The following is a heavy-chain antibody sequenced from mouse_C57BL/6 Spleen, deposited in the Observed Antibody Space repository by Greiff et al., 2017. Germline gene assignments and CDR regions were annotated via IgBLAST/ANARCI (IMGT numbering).Heavy chain of an antibody. J-gene: IGHJ2*01. CDR1: GFTFSDYY. CDR3: ARLYSNCFDY. Sequence: DVQLVESEGGLVQPGSSMKLSCTASGFTFSDYYMAWVRQVPEKGLEWVANINYDGSSTYYLDSLKSRFIISRDNAKNILYLQMSSLKSEDTATYYCARLYSNCFDYWGQGTTLTVSS. CDR2: INYDGSST. V-gene: IGHV5-16*01. D-gene: IGHD2-5*01.